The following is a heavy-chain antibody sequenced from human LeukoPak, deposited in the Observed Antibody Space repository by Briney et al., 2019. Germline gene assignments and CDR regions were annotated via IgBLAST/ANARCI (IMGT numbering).Heavy chain of an antibody. V-gene: IGHV3-9*01. CDR2: ISWNSGSI. CDR1: GFTFDDYA. D-gene: IGHD3-10*01. Sequence: PGGSLRLSCAASGFTFDDYAMYWVRQAPGKGLGWVSGISWNSGSIGYADSVKGRFTISRDNAKNSLYLQMNSLRAEDTALYYCAKGVRITMVRGAFDIWGQGTMVTVSS. CDR3: AKGVRITMVRGAFDI. J-gene: IGHJ3*02.